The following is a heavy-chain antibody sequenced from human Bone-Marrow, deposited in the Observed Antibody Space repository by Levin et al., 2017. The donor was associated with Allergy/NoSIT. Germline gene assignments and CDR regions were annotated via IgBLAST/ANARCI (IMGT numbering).Heavy chain of an antibody. CDR2: IQSNGKT. Sequence: GGSLRLSCAASGFTFSTYWMHWVRQAPGKGLVWFSRIQSNGKTNYADSVKGRFTISRDNAKNTLYLQMNSLTVEDPAVYSCARDRFYSDSGSNFSWFEPWGQGTLVTVSS. J-gene: IGHJ5*02. CDR1: GFTFSTYW. V-gene: IGHV3-74*01. D-gene: IGHD3-10*01. CDR3: ARDRFYSDSGSNFSWFEP.